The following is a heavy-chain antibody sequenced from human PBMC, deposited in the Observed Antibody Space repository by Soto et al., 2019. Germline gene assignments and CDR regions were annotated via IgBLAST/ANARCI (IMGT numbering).Heavy chain of an antibody. J-gene: IGHJ6*04. D-gene: IGHD3-10*01. CDR2: ITYDGKQE. CDR3: AREDRAGSYCVPEV. CDR1: KFAFRTYS. Sequence: QVQLVESGGGVVQPGRSLRLSCGASKFAFRTYSMHWVRQAPGKGLEWVAVITYDGKQEHYADSVKGRFTISRDNSAKTLYLQMSSLIPEDQAVYYCAREDRAGSYCVPEVWGKGTRVTVSS. V-gene: IGHV3-30*03.